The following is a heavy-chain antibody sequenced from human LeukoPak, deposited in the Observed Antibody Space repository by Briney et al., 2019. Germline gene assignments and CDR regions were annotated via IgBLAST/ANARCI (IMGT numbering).Heavy chain of an antibody. CDR1: GFTFSSYS. CDR2: ISSSSSYI. D-gene: IGHD6-19*01. V-gene: IGHV3-21*04. Sequence: SGGSLRLSCAASGFTFSSYSMNWVRQAPGKGLEWVSSISSSSSYIYYADSVKGRFTISRDNSKNTLYLQMNSLRAEDTAVYYCAKEKSIAVGRGVLDYWGQGTLVTVSS. CDR3: AKEKSIAVGRGVLDY. J-gene: IGHJ4*02.